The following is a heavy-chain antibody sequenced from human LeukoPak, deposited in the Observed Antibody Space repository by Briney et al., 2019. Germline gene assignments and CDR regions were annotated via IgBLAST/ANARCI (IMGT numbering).Heavy chain of an antibody. J-gene: IGHJ4*02. CDR2: TRKKSNSYTT. CDR3: AKDGYDSSGYSDY. CDR1: GFTFSDHY. Sequence: GGSLRLSCAASGFTFSDHYMDWVRQAPGKGLEWVGRTRKKSNSYTTEYAASVKGRFTISRDDSKNSLYLQMNSLRAEDTAVYYCAKDGYDSSGYSDYWGQGTLVTVSS. D-gene: IGHD3-22*01. V-gene: IGHV3-72*01.